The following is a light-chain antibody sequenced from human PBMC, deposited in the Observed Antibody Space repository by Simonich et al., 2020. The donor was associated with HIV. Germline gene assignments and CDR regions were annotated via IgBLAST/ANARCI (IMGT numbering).Light chain of an antibody. J-gene: IGKJ4*01. V-gene: IGKV2-29*03. CDR3: MQGIRLPLT. Sequence: DIVMTQTPLSLSVTPGQPASISCNSSQSLLHSDGKTYLYWYLQKPGQSPHLLIHEVSNRFSGVPDRFSGSGSGTDFTLKISRVEAEDVGFYYCMQGIRLPLTFGGGTKVEIK. CDR1: QSLLHSDGKTY. CDR2: EVS.